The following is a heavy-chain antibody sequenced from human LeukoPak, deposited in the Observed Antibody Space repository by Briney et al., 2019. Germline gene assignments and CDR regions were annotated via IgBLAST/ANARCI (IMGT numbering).Heavy chain of an antibody. D-gene: IGHD4-17*01. V-gene: IGHV3-23*01. J-gene: IGHJ6*02. CDR1: GFTFSTYA. CDR2: ISGSGETT. Sequence: PGGSLRLSCAASGFTFSTYAMDWVRQTSGKGLEWVASISGSGETTYYADSVKGRFTISRDNSMNTLYLQMNSLRVEDTAVYYCARESAVTMADYGMDVWGQGTTVTVSS. CDR3: ARESAVTMADYGMDV.